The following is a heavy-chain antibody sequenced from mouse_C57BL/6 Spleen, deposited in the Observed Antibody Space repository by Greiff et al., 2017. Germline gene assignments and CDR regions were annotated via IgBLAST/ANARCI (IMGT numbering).Heavy chain of an antibody. CDR1: GYAFTNYL. Sequence: QVQLQQSGAELVRPGTSVKVSCKASGYAFTNYLIEWVKQRPGQGLEWIGVINPGSGGTNYNEKFKGKATPTADKSSSTAYMQLSSLTSEDSAVYFCARSFAYWGQGTLVTVSA. CDR2: INPGSGGT. V-gene: IGHV1-54*01. J-gene: IGHJ3*01. CDR3: ARSFAY.